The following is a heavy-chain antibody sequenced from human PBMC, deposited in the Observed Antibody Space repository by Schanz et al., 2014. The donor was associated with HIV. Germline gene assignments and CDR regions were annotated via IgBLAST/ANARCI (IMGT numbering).Heavy chain of an antibody. CDR1: GGSFRGYY. V-gene: IGHV4-34*02. J-gene: IGHJ4*01. D-gene: IGHD4-17*01. Sequence: QVQLQQWGAGLLKPSETLSLTCAVYGGSFRGYYWTWIRQFPGLGLEWIGGVRHIGGTNYNPSLKSGVTISRDLSKNQFPLTLTSVTAADTAVYFCARGDFGGNSVDYWGHGNMVTVSS. CDR2: VRHIGGT. CDR3: ARGDFGGNSVDY.